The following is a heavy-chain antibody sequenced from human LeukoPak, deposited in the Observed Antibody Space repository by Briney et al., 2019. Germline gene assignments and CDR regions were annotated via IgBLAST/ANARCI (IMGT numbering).Heavy chain of an antibody. Sequence: PSETLSLTCTVSGGSISSGGYYWSWIRQHPGKGLEWIGYIYYSGSTYYNPSLKSRVTISVDTSKNQFSLKLSSVTAADTAVYYCASTPGGGTTLSLVSSWFDPWGQGTLVTVSS. CDR3: ASTPGGGTTLSLVSSWFDP. V-gene: IGHV4-31*03. J-gene: IGHJ5*02. CDR2: IYYSGST. CDR1: GGSISSGGYY. D-gene: IGHD1-7*01.